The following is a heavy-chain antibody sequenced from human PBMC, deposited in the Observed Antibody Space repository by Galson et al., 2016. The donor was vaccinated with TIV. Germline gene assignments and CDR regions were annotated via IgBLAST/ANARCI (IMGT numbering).Heavy chain of an antibody. Sequence: SVKVSCKASGYTFRNYGITWIRQAPGQGLEWMGWMSADNGDTTYAQKLRGRVLMTRDTSTNTAYMELRSLRSDDTAVYFCAKDPSTDRSTVFGVLINAPQYCQHWGQGTLVTVSS. CDR2: MSADNGDT. J-gene: IGHJ1*01. D-gene: IGHD3-3*01. CDR1: GYTFRNYG. V-gene: IGHV1-18*01. CDR3: AKDPSTDRSTVFGVLINAPQYCQH.